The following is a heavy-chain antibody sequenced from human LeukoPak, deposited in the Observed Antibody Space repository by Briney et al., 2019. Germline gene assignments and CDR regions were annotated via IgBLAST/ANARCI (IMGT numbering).Heavy chain of an antibody. CDR2: INHRGST. V-gene: IGHV4-34*01. D-gene: IGHD3-10*01. J-gene: IGHJ3*02. CDR3: TRGPYKGYYGSPHRLKELAFDI. Sequence: WETLSLTCAVYGGPFRGYYWRWIRQPPGKGLEWVGEINHRGSTNYNPSHRSRVTISVDTSKNQFFLKLSSVTTADKAVYYCTRGPYKGYYGSPHRLKELAFDIWGQGTMVTVSS. CDR1: GGPFRGYY.